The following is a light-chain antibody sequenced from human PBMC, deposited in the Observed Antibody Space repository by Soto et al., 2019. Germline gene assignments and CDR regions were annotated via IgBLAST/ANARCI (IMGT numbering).Light chain of an antibody. CDR3: GTWDSSLSAVV. CDR2: DNR. V-gene: IGLV1-51*01. J-gene: IGLJ3*02. CDR1: SSNIGGNY. Sequence: QSVLTQPPSVSAAPGQMATISCSGSSSNIGGNYVSWYQQLPGTAPKLLIYDNRKRPAEIPHRFSGAKAGTSATLGITGLQTGDEADYYCGTWDSSLSAVVFGGGTKLTVL.